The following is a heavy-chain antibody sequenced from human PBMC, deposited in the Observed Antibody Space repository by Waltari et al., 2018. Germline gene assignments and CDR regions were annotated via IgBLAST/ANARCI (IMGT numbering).Heavy chain of an antibody. Sequence: QVQLVESGGGVVQPGRSLRLSCAASGFTLSSFAVHWVRQAPGKGLEWGWVISNDGTKKYYVDSVKGRFTISRDNFKNMVYMQMNSLRREDTALYYCAREGYDLYSVGMDVWGQGTTVTVSS. J-gene: IGHJ6*02. CDR2: ISNDGTKK. CDR1: GFTLSSFA. CDR3: AREGYDLYSVGMDV. V-gene: IGHV3-30-3*01. D-gene: IGHD2-21*02.